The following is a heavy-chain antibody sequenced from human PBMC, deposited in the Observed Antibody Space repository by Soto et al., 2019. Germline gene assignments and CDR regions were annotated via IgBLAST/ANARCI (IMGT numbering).Heavy chain of an antibody. J-gene: IGHJ6*02. CDR1: SDSMNSGGYY. CDR2: IYSNGDT. D-gene: IGHD6-6*01. Sequence: SETLSLTCSVSSDSMNSGGYYWSWIRQHPGKGLEWIGYIYSNGDTYYNPSLKSRVTISIDTSKNQFSLNLTSVTAADTAVYYCARRGGSSSGYYYYAMDVWGQGTTVTVSS. V-gene: IGHV4-31*03. CDR3: ARRGGSSSGYYYYAMDV.